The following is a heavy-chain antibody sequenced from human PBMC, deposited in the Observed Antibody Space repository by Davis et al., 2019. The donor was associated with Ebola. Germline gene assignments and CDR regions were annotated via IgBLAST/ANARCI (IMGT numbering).Heavy chain of an antibody. CDR3: ARRSREGYERFDL. CDR2: IYYSGTT. D-gene: IGHD5-24*01. Sequence: PSETLSLTCAVYGGSFSGYYWGWIRQPPGEGLEWIGSIYYSGTTYYNPSLKSRVTISVDTSKSQFSLKLTSVTASDTAVYYCARRSREGYERFDLWGQGTLVTVSS. V-gene: IGHV4-39*01. J-gene: IGHJ5*01. CDR1: GGSFSGYY.